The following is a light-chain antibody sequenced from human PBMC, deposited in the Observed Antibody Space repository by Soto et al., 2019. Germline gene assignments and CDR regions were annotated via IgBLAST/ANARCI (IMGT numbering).Light chain of an antibody. V-gene: IGLV2-14*01. J-gene: IGLJ2*01. CDR3: SSFTSNHTVL. CDR2: NVS. Sequence: QSALTQPASVSGSPGQSITISCTGTSSDVGGYNYVSWYQQHPGKAPKLMIYNVSNRPSGVSNRFSGSKSGNTASLTISGHQAEDEAHYYCSSFTSNHTVLFCGGTKLTVL. CDR1: SSDVGGYNY.